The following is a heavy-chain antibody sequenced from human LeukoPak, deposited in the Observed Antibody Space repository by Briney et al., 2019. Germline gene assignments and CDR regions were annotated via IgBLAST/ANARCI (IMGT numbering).Heavy chain of an antibody. CDR2: IYYSGST. D-gene: IGHD3/OR15-3a*01. CDR3: TRNPGLGLAENDY. V-gene: IGHV4-59*04. CDR1: GGSINSYY. J-gene: IGHJ4*02. Sequence: SETLSLTCTVSGGSINSYYWSWIRQPPGKGLEWIGYIYYSGSTYYNPSLKSRVTMSVDTSKNQLSLKLSSVTAVDTAVYYCTRNPGLGLAENDYWGQGTLVTVSS.